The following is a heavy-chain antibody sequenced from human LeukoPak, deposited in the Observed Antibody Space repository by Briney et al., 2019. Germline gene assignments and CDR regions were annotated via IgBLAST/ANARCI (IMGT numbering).Heavy chain of an antibody. D-gene: IGHD4/OR15-4a*01. CDR1: GFTVSSNS. Sequence: HGGSLRLSCTVSGFTVSSNSMSWVRQAPGKGLEWVSFIYSDNTHYSDSVKGRFTISRDNSKNTLYLQMNSLRAEDTAVYYCARRAGAYSHPCDYWGQGTLVTVSS. J-gene: IGHJ4*02. CDR3: ARRAGAYSHPCDY. V-gene: IGHV3-53*01. CDR2: IYSDNT.